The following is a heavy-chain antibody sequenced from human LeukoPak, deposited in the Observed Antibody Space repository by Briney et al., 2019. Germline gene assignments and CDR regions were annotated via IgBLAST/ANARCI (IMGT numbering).Heavy chain of an antibody. CDR1: GYTFTSYY. CDR2: INPSGGST. CDR3: ARDNSVEDTAWWFDP. J-gene: IGHJ5*02. Sequence: ASVKVSCKASGYTFTSYYMHWVRQAPGQGLEWMGKINPSGGSTSYAQKFQGRVTMTRDMSTSTDYMELSSLRSEDTAVYYCARDNSVEDTAWWFDPWGQGTLVTVSS. V-gene: IGHV1-46*01. D-gene: IGHD4-23*01.